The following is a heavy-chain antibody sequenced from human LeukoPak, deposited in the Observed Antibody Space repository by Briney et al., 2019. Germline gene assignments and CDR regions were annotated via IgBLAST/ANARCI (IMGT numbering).Heavy chain of an antibody. D-gene: IGHD6-13*01. CDR2: IYSGGST. J-gene: IGHJ4*02. V-gene: IGHV3-66*02. Sequence: GGSLRLSCAASGFTVSSNYVSWVRQAPGKGLEWVSVIYSGGSTYYADSVKGRFTISRDNSKNTLYLQMNSLRAEDTAVYYCARRGYSSSWHPFDYWGQGTLVTVSS. CDR3: ARRGYSSSWHPFDY. CDR1: GFTVSSNY.